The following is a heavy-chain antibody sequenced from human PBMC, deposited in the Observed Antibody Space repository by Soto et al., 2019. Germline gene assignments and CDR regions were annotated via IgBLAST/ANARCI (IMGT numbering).Heavy chain of an antibody. CDR1: GFTFSSYE. Sequence: LRLSCAASGFTFSSYEMNWVRQAPGKGLEWVSYISSSGSTIYYADSVKGRFTISRDNAKNSLYLQMNSLRAEDTAVYYCARDGIVATWGDYYYGMDVWGQGTTVTVSS. V-gene: IGHV3-48*03. J-gene: IGHJ6*02. CDR2: ISSSGSTI. CDR3: ARDGIVATWGDYYYGMDV. D-gene: IGHD5-12*01.